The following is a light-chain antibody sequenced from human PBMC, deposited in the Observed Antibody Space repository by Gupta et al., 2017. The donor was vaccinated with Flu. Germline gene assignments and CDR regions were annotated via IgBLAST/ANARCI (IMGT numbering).Light chain of an antibody. Sequence: QAVVTPEPSLTVSPGGTVTLTCGSSTGAVTSGHYPFWFQQKPGQAPRTLIYDTFNKHSWTPARFSGSLRGGKAALTLSGAQPEDEAEYYCLLSYSGSRVVFGGGTKLTVL. CDR2: DTF. CDR3: LLSYSGSRVV. V-gene: IGLV7-46*01. CDR1: TGAVTSGHY. J-gene: IGLJ2*01.